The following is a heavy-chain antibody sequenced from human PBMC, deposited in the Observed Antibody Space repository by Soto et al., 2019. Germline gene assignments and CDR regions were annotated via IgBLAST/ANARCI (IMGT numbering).Heavy chain of an antibody. CDR3: ATRMYSTSWYYFVS. Sequence: EVQLLESGGGFVQPGGSLRLSWAASGFTFTTYALSWVRQAPGKGLEWVSTIGGGSGSTSYADSVKGRFYISRENSKNTLYLQLSSLRAEATALYYCATRMYSTSWYYFVSWGQGTLVTVYS. CDR2: IGGGSGST. V-gene: IGHV3-23*01. D-gene: IGHD6-13*01. J-gene: IGHJ4*02. CDR1: GFTFTTYA.